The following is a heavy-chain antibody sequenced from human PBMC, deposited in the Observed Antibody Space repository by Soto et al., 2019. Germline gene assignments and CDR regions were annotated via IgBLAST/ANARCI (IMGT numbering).Heavy chain of an antibody. CDR1: GGTFSSYA. V-gene: IGHV1-69*13. CDR2: IIPIFGTA. J-gene: IGHJ6*02. CDR3: ARDGCSSSSSYYYGMDV. Sequence: SVKVSCKAFGGTFSSYAISWVRPAPGQGLEWMGGIIPIFGTANYAQKFQGRVTITADESTSTAYMELSSLRSEDTAVYYCARDGCSSSSSYYYGMDVWGQGTTVTVSS. D-gene: IGHD6-6*01.